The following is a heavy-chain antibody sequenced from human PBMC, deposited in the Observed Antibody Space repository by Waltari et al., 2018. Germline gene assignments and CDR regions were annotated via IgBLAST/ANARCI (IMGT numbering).Heavy chain of an antibody. CDR3: AMSLTVLVRADH. CDR1: GFTFSSYA. D-gene: IGHD1-26*01. Sequence: GSLRLSCAASGFTFSSYAMNWVRQAPGKGLEWVAGLSASGSRTFYAASVKGRFTISRDNSNNTLYAQMTSLTPEDTATYYCAMSLTVLVRADHWGQGTLVAVSS. CDR2: LSASGSRT. V-gene: IGHV3-23*01. J-gene: IGHJ4*02.